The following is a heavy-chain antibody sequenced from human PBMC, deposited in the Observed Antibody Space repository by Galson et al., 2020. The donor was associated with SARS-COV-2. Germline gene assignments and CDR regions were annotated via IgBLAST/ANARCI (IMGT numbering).Heavy chain of an antibody. J-gene: IGHJ2*01. V-gene: IGHV3-7*04. CDR3: ARRGSQWSFDL. CDR2: IKSDGSET. CDR1: GFWFTSYW. D-gene: IGHD1-26*01. Sequence: QLGESLKISCAGSGFWFTSYWMSWVRQAPGKGLEWVADIKSDGSETHSVDSVEGRFTISRDNSKNSLFLQMNSLRGEDTAVYYCARRGSQWSFDLWGRGTLVTVSS.